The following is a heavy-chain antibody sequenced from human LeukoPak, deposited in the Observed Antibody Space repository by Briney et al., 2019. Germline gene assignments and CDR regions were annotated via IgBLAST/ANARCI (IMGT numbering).Heavy chain of an antibody. CDR1: GFTVSSNY. J-gene: IGHJ4*02. CDR3: ARASFWFDYSGYYFDF. CDR2: IYSGGGT. V-gene: IGHV3-66*01. D-gene: IGHD2-15*01. Sequence: GGSLRLSCAASGFTVSSNYMSWVRQAPGKGLEWVSVIYSGGGTYYADSVKGRFTISRDNSKNTVYLQMDSLRAEDTAVYYCARASFWFDYSGYYFDFWGQGTLVTVSS.